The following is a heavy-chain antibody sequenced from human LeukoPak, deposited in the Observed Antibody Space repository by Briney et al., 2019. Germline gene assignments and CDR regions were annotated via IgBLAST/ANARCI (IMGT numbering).Heavy chain of an antibody. CDR3: AKGHCSSTSCYTRGAFDI. CDR2: ISGSGGST. CDR1: GFTVSSNY. D-gene: IGHD2-2*02. V-gene: IGHV3-23*01. J-gene: IGHJ3*02. Sequence: GGSLRLSCAASGFTVSSNYMGWVRQAPGKGLEWVSAISGSGGSTYYADSVKGRFTISRDNSKNTLYLQMNSLRAEDTAVYYCAKGHCSSTSCYTRGAFDIWGQGTMVTVSS.